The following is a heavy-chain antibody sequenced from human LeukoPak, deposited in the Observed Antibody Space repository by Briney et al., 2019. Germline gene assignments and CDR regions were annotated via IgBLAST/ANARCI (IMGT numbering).Heavy chain of an antibody. Sequence: ASVKVSCKTSGYSFISYFLHWVRQAPGRGLEWMGWISAYNGNTNYAQKLQGRVTMTTDTSTSTAYMELRSLRSDDTAVYYCAKRRGYYDSSGHDAFDIWGQGTMVTVSS. CDR3: AKRRGYYDSSGHDAFDI. CDR2: ISAYNGNT. V-gene: IGHV1-18*04. J-gene: IGHJ3*02. D-gene: IGHD3-22*01. CDR1: GYSFISYF.